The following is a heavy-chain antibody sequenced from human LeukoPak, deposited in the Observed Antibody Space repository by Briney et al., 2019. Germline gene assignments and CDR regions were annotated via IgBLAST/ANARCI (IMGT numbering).Heavy chain of an antibody. V-gene: IGHV1-2*06. Sequence: ASVKVSCKASGYTFTSYGISWVRQAPGQGLEWMGRINPNSGGTSYAQKFQGRVTMTRDTSISTAYMELSRLRSDDTAVYYCASDRHLPRGYFDYWGQGTLVTVSS. CDR1: GYTFTSYG. CDR2: INPNSGGT. J-gene: IGHJ4*02. CDR3: ASDRHLPRGYFDY.